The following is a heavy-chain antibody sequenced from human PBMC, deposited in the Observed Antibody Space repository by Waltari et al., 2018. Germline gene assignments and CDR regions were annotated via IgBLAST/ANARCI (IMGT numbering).Heavy chain of an antibody. CDR3: ARGSSVRGVRGRFDP. D-gene: IGHD3-10*01. J-gene: IGHJ5*02. Sequence: QVQLQQWGAGLLKPSETLSLTCAVYGGSFSGYYWSWIRQPPGKGLEWIGEINHSGSTNYNPSLKGRVTISVDTSKNQFSLKLSSVTAADTAVYYCARGSSVRGVRGRFDPWGQGTLVTVSS. CDR2: INHSGST. V-gene: IGHV4-34*01. CDR1: GGSFSGYY.